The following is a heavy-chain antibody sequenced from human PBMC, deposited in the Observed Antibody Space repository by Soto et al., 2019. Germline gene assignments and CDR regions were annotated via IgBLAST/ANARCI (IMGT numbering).Heavy chain of an antibody. CDR1: GFTFSSYA. J-gene: IGHJ4*02. CDR2: ISGSGGST. V-gene: IGHV3-23*01. Sequence: GGSLRLSCAASGFTFSSYAMSWVRQAPGKGLEWVSAISGSGGSTYYADSVKGRFTISRENSKNTLYLQMNSLRAVDTAVDDCAKDYRATYYFDYWGQGTLVTVSS. CDR3: AKDYRATYYFDY.